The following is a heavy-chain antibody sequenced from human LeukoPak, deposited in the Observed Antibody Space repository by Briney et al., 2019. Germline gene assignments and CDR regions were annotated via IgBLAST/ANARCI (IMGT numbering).Heavy chain of an antibody. D-gene: IGHD6-13*01. CDR2: IRSKAYGGTT. J-gene: IGHJ6*03. Sequence: GGSLRLSCTASGFTFGDYAMSWVRQAPGKGLEWVGFIRSKAYGGTTEYAASVKGRFTIPRDDSKSIAYLQMNSLKTEDTAVYYCTRDGAAAGTFYYYYYMDVWGKGTTVTVSS. V-gene: IGHV3-49*04. CDR3: TRDGAAAGTFYYYYYMDV. CDR1: GFTFGDYA.